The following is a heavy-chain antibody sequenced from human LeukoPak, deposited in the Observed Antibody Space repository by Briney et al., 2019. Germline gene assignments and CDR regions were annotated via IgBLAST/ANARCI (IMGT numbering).Heavy chain of an antibody. CDR3: ARDWSSSSGLDY. Sequence: GGSLRLSCAASTFTFSSYWMSWVRQAPGKGLEWVANIKQDGSEKSYVDSVKGRFTISRDNAENPLYLQMNSLRAEDTAVYYCARDWSSSSGLDYWGQGTLVTVSS. V-gene: IGHV3-7*01. CDR1: TFTFSSYW. D-gene: IGHD6-6*01. CDR2: IKQDGSEK. J-gene: IGHJ4*02.